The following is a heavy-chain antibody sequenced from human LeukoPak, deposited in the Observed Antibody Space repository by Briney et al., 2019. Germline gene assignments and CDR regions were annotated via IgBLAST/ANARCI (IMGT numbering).Heavy chain of an antibody. Sequence: GGSLRLSCAVSGLTVSSNYLSWVRQAPGKGPEWVSVIYSGGDTNYADSVKGRFTISRDNSKNTLYLQMNSLRGEDTAVYYCARASGPFDIWGQGTMVTVSS. CDR2: IYSGGDT. CDR1: GLTVSSNY. D-gene: IGHD3-10*01. J-gene: IGHJ3*02. V-gene: IGHV3-66*01. CDR3: ARASGPFDI.